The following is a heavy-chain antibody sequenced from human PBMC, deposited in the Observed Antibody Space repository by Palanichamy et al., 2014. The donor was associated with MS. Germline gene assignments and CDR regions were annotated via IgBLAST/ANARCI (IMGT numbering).Heavy chain of an antibody. D-gene: IGHD6-6*01. CDR3: ARDRIAARPGKLYYYYGMDV. CDR1: GFTFSSYW. Sequence: EVQLVESGGGLVQPGGSLRLSCAASGFTFSSYWMSWVRQAPGKGLEWVANIKQDGSEKYYVDSVKGRFTISRDNAKNSLYLQMSSLRAEDTAVYYCARDRIAARPGKLYYYYGMDVWGQGTTVTVSS. J-gene: IGHJ6*02. V-gene: IGHV3-7*01. CDR2: IKQDGSEK.